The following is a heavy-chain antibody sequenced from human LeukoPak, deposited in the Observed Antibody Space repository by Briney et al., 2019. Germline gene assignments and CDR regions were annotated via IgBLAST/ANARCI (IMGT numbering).Heavy chain of an antibody. CDR3: ARVSSGSSLDY. J-gene: IGHJ4*02. CDR1: GFTFSSYG. V-gene: IGHV3-30*03. Sequence: PGGSLRLSCAASGFTFSSYGMHWVRQAPGKGLEWVAVISYDGSNKYYADSVKGRFTISRDNSKNTLYLQMNSLRAEDTAVYYCARVSSGSSLDYWGQGTLVTVSS. D-gene: IGHD3-22*01. CDR2: ISYDGSNK.